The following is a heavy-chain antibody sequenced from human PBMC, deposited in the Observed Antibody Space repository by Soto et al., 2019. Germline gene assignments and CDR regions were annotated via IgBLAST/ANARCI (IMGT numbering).Heavy chain of an antibody. CDR3: AKDISTGTTTFSWFDP. J-gene: IGHJ5*02. CDR1: GFTFDDYA. D-gene: IGHD1-1*01. CDR2: ISWNRGSI. V-gene: IGHV3-9*01. Sequence: EVQLVESGGGLVQPGRSLRLSCAASGFTFDDYAMHWVRQLPGKGLEWVSGISWNRGSIGYADSVKGRFTISRDNAKNSLYLQMNNLRAEDTAFYYCAKDISTGTTTFSWFDPWGQGTLVTVSS.